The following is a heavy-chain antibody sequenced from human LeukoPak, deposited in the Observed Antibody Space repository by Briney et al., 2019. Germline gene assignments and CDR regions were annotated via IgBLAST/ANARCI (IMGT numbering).Heavy chain of an antibody. D-gene: IGHD6-13*01. Sequence: GGSLRLSCAASGFTFSSYAMSWVRQAPGKGLEWVSAISGSGGKTYYADSVKGRFTISRDSSKNTLYLQMNSLRAEDTAVYYCAKAIPSGSSSWYLSWHWGQGTLVTVSS. CDR3: AKAIPSGSSSWYLSWH. V-gene: IGHV3-23*01. CDR2: ISGSGGKT. CDR1: GFTFSSYA. J-gene: IGHJ1*01.